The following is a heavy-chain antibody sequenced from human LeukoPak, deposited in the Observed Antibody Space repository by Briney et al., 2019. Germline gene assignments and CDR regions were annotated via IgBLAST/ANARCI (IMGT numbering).Heavy chain of an antibody. CDR2: IYYSGST. J-gene: IGHJ4*02. CDR1: GGSISSSSYY. V-gene: IGHV4-39*01. Sequence: SDTLSLTCTVSGGSISSSSYYWGWLRQPPGKGLEWIGSIYYSGSTYYNPSLKSRITISVDTSKNQFSLKLSSVTAADTAVYYCARQYSSGWERDYWGQGTLVTVSS. D-gene: IGHD6-19*01. CDR3: ARQYSSGWERDY.